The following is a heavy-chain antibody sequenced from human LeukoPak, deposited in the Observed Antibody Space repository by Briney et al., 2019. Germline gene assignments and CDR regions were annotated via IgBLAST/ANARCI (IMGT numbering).Heavy chain of an antibody. CDR2: INPNSGGT. CDR1: GYTFTGYI. V-gene: IGHV1-2*02. Sequence: ASVKVSCKASGYTFTGYIMHWVRQAPGQGLEWMGWINPNSGGTNCAQNFQGRVTMTRDTSISTAYMELSRLRSDDTAVYYCARAGRYCSGGSCYSDDMDVWGKGTTVTVSS. D-gene: IGHD2-15*01. CDR3: ARAGRYCSGGSCYSDDMDV. J-gene: IGHJ6*03.